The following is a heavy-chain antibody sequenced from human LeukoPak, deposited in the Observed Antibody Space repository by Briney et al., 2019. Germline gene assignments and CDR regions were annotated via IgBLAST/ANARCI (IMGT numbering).Heavy chain of an antibody. D-gene: IGHD1-26*01. CDR3: ARGLRWEIDY. V-gene: IGHV1-8*02. J-gene: IGHJ4*02. CDR1: GGTFSSYA. CDR2: MNPNSGNT. Sequence: SSVKVSCKASGGTFSSYAINWVRQATGQGLEWMGWMNPNSGNTGYAQKFQGRVTMTRNTSISTAYMELSSLRSEDTAVYYCARGLRWEIDYWGQGTLVTVSS.